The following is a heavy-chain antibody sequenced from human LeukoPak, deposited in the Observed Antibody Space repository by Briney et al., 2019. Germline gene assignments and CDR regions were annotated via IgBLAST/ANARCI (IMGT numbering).Heavy chain of an antibody. CDR2: INPGGRST. J-gene: IGHJ4*02. D-gene: IGHD3-9*01. CDR1: GGTFSSYA. V-gene: IGHV1-46*01. Sequence: ASVKVSCKASGGTFSSYAISWVRQAPGQGLEWMGIINPGGRSTSYAQKFQGRVTMTRDTSTSTVYMELSSLRSEDTAVYYCARDRNILTGYPYYFDYWGQGTLVTVSS. CDR3: ARDRNILTGYPYYFDY.